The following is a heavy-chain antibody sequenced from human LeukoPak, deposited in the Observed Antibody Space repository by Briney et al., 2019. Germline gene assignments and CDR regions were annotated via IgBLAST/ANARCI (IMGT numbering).Heavy chain of an antibody. Sequence: RRASVKVSCKASGYTFTGYYMHWVRQAPGQGLEWMGWINPNSGGTNYAQKLQGRVTMTTDTSTSTAYMELRSLRSDDTAVYYCARDHLLFSGWPHYYYYYGMDVWGQGTTVTVSS. D-gene: IGHD6-19*01. CDR1: GYTFTGYY. CDR2: INPNSGGT. J-gene: IGHJ6*02. V-gene: IGHV1-2*02. CDR3: ARDHLLFSGWPHYYYYYGMDV.